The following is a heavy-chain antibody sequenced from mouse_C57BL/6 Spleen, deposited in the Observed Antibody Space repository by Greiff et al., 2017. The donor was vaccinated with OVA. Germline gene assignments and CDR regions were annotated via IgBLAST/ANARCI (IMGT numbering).Heavy chain of an antibody. Sequence: VQLQQPGAELVKPGASVKLSCKASGYTFTSYWMQWVKQRPGQGLEWIGEIDPSDSYTNYNQKFKGKATLTVDTSSSTAYMQLSSLTSEDSAVYYCATNPHYGSSLGYWGQGTTLTVSS. CDR1: GYTFTSYW. CDR3: ATNPHYGSSLGY. D-gene: IGHD1-1*01. V-gene: IGHV1-50*01. J-gene: IGHJ2*01. CDR2: IDPSDSYT.